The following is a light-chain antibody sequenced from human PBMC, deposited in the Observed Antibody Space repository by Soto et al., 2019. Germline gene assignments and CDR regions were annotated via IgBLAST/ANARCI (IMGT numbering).Light chain of an antibody. J-gene: IGLJ7*01. CDR3: QSYDSSLSRSV. CDR2: GNT. CDR1: SSNIVACYD. Sequence: QSVLTQPHSVSGAPGQRITISCTGSSSNIVACYDVHWYQQLPGTAPKLLIYGNTNRPSGVPDRFSGSKSGTSASLAITGLQAEDEADYYCQSYDSSLSRSVFGGGTQLTVL. V-gene: IGLV1-40*01.